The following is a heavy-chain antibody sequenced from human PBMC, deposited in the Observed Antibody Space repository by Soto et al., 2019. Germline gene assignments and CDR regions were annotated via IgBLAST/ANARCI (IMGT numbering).Heavy chain of an antibody. V-gene: IGHV3-33*01. CDR2: IWYDGSNK. D-gene: IGHD6-6*01. CDR3: ARDQYSSSSDYYYYGMDV. Sequence: QVQLVESGGGVVQPGRSLRLSCAASGFTFSSYGMHWVRQAPGKGLEWVAVIWYDGSNKYYADSVKGRFTISRDNSKNTLYLQMNNLRAEDTAVYYCARDQYSSSSDYYYYGMDVWGQGTTVTVSS. J-gene: IGHJ6*02. CDR1: GFTFSSYG.